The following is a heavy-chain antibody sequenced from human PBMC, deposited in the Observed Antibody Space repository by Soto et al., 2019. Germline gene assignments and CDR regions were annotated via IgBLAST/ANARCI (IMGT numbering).Heavy chain of an antibody. Sequence: GGSLRLSCAASGFTFSSYGMHWVRQAPGKGLEWVAVIWYDGSNKYYADSVKGRFTISRDNSKNTLYLQMNSLRAEDTAVYYCARESFDDSSGWNPYYYYGMDVWGQGTTVTVSS. CDR3: ARESFDDSSGWNPYYYYGMDV. CDR2: IWYDGSNK. J-gene: IGHJ6*02. CDR1: GFTFSSYG. V-gene: IGHV3-33*01. D-gene: IGHD6-19*01.